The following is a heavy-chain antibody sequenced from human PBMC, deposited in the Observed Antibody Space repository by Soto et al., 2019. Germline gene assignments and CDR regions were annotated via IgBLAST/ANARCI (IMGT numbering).Heavy chain of an antibody. J-gene: IGHJ4*02. Sequence: SETLSLTCAVYGGSFSGYYWSWIRLPPGKGLEWIGEINHSGSTNYNPSLKSRVTISVDTSKNQFSLKLSSVTAADTAVYYWSRAKWELQYDFDYWGQGTLVTVAS. D-gene: IGHD1-26*01. V-gene: IGHV4-34*01. CDR1: GGSFSGYY. CDR3: SRAKWELQYDFDY. CDR2: INHSGST.